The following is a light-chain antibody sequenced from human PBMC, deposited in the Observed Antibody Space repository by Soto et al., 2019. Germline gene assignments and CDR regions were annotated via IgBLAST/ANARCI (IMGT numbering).Light chain of an antibody. CDR2: GAS. J-gene: IGKJ1*01. CDR3: HQYGGPPQT. Sequence: EIVLTQSPGTLSLSPGERATLSCRASQSVSNYLAWYQRKPGQAPRLLIYGASSRATGIPDRFSGSGSGTDFTLTISRLEPEDFAVYYCHQYGGPPQTCGKGTKVEIK. CDR1: QSVSNY. V-gene: IGKV3-20*01.